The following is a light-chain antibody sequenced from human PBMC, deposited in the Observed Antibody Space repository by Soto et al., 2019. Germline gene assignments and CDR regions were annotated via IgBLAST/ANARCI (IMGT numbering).Light chain of an antibody. Sequence: QSALTQPASMSGSPGQSIAISCTGTSSDVGGYNYVSWYQQHPGKAPKLMISEVSNRPSGVSNRFSGSKSGNTSSLTISGLQAEYEADYYCSSYTSSSTYVFVTGTKLTVL. CDR2: EVS. J-gene: IGLJ1*01. CDR1: SSDVGGYNY. CDR3: SSYTSSSTYV. V-gene: IGLV2-14*01.